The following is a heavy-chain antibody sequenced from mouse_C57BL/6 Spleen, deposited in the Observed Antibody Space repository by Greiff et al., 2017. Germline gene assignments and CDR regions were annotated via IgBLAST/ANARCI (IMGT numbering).Heavy chain of an antibody. CDR1: GYAFTNSL. J-gene: IGHJ2*01. D-gene: IGHD1-1*01. V-gene: IGHV1-54*01. Sequence: VQGVESGAELVRPGTSVKVSCKASGYAFTNSLIEWVKQRPGQGLEWIGVINPGSGGTNYNEKFKGKATLTAAKSSSTAYMQLSSLTSEVSAVDFCARGYYGSSYDFYYWGQGTTLTVSS. CDR2: INPGSGGT. CDR3: ARGYYGSSYDFYY.